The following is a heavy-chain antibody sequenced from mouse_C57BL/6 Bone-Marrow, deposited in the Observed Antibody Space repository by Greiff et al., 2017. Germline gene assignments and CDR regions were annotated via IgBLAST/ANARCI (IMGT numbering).Heavy chain of an antibody. Sequence: EVKLVESGPELVKPGASVKISCKASGYSFTGYYMHWVKQSHGNILDWIGYIYPYNGVSSYNQKFKGKATLTVDKSSSTAYMELRSLTSEDSAVYYCARDERGCELAYWGQGTLVTVSA. V-gene: IGHV1-31*01. J-gene: IGHJ3*01. CDR1: GYSFTGYY. CDR2: IYPYNGVS. CDR3: ARDERGCELAY.